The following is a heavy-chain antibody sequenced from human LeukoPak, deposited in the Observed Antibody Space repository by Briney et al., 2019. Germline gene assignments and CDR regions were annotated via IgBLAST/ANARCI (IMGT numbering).Heavy chain of an antibody. J-gene: IGHJ4*02. V-gene: IGHV3-23*01. D-gene: IGHD3-10*01. CDR1: GFTFSTHV. Sequence: GGSLRLSCAPSGFTFSTHVMCLLRQAPRKGLGWGSGMSASGASTSSADSVKGRFTISRDNSKNTLYLQLKSLRAEDTAAYYCARHYYASQSPFDCWGQGTLVTVSS. CDR3: ARHYYASQSPFDC. CDR2: MSASGAST.